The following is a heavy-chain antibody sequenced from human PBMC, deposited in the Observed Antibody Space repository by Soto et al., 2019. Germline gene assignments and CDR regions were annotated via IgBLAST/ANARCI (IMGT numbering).Heavy chain of an antibody. Sequence: GGSLRLSCAASGFTFSSYAMSWVRQAPGKGLEWVSAISGSGGSTYYADSVKGRFTISRDNSKNTLYLQMNSLRAEDTAVYYCANAQYYDILKPFDYWGQGTLLTVSS. CDR1: GFTFSSYA. D-gene: IGHD3-9*01. CDR3: ANAQYYDILKPFDY. J-gene: IGHJ4*02. V-gene: IGHV3-23*01. CDR2: ISGSGGST.